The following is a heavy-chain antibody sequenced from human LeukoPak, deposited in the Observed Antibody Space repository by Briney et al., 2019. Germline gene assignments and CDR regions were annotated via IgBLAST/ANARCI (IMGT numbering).Heavy chain of an antibody. CDR3: AREEDSSTIRSSHGMDV. V-gene: IGHV3-21*01. D-gene: IGHD6-6*01. J-gene: IGHJ6*02. Sequence: GGFLRLSCATSGFTFSIYTMNWVRQAPGKGLEWVSCISSGGTYIYNADSVKGRFTISRDNAKNSLYLQMNNLRAGDTAVYYCAREEDSSTIRSSHGMDVWGQGTTVTVSS. CDR1: GFTFSIYT. CDR2: ISSGGTYI.